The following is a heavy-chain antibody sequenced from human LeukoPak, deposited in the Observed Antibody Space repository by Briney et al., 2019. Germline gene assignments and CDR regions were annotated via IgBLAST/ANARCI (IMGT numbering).Heavy chain of an antibody. J-gene: IGHJ4*02. CDR2: ISWNSAII. CDR1: GFTFDDSG. D-gene: IGHD3-9*01. CDR3: ARDYDILTGYYSPPTAFDY. Sequence: GGSLRLSCAASGFTFDDSGMHWVRQTPGKGLEWVSGISWNSAIINYVYSVKGRFTISRDNAKNSLYLQMNSLRAEDTAVYYCARDYDILTGYYSPPTAFDYWGQGTLVTVSS. V-gene: IGHV3-9*01.